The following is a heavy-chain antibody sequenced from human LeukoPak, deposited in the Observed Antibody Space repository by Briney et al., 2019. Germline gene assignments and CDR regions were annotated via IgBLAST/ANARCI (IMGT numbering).Heavy chain of an antibody. CDR2: IYYSGST. V-gene: IGHV4-59*01. CDR3: ARTRGGYCSGGSCYAIPYYFDY. J-gene: IGHJ4*02. Sequence: SETLSLTCTVSGGFISSYYWSWIRQPPGKGLEWIGYIYYSGSTNYNPSLKSRVTISVDTSKNQFSLKLSSVTAADTAVYYCARTRGGYCSGGSCYAIPYYFDYWGQGTLVTVSS. D-gene: IGHD2-15*01. CDR1: GGFISSYY.